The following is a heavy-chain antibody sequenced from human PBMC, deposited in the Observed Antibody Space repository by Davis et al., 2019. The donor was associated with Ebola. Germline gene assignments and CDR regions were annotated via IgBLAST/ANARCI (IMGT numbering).Heavy chain of an antibody. J-gene: IGHJ5*02. D-gene: IGHD6-6*01. CDR3: ARGHTITAVSNWFDP. CDR1: GGSISTYY. Sequence: SETLSLTCTVSGGSISTYYWTWIRQPPGKGLEYIGYITYSGGTNYNPSLKSRVTISVDTSKNQFSLKLSSVTAADTAVYYCARGHTITAVSNWFDPWGQGTLVTVSS. CDR2: ITYSGGT. V-gene: IGHV4-59*01.